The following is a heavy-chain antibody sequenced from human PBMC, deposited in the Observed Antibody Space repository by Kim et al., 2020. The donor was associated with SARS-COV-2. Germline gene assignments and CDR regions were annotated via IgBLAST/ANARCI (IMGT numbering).Heavy chain of an antibody. J-gene: IGHJ4*02. CDR3: ARGIAVAATIDY. CDR1: VYTFSSYA. D-gene: IGHD6-13*01. Sequence: ASVNVSCKASVYTFSSYAMHWVRQAPGQRREWMGWISGGDGNTKYSEKFQGRVTITRDTSATTAYMELSSLRSEDTAVYYCARGIAVAATIDYWGQGTLVTVAS. CDR2: ISGGDGNT. V-gene: IGHV1-3*01.